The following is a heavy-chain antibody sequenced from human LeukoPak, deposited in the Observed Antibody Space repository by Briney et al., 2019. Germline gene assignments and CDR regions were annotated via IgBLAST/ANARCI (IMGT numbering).Heavy chain of an antibody. CDR2: ISSSSSYI. D-gene: IGHD3-16*02. J-gene: IGHJ4*02. V-gene: IGHV3-21*01. CDR1: GFTFSSYS. CDR3: ARGLTCVGVIVIL. Sequence: GGSLRLSCAASGFTFSSYSMNWVRQAPGKGLEWVSSISSSSSYIYYADSVKGRFTLSRATATNSLYLQMTSLRAEDTAVYYCARGLTCVGVIVILWGQGTLVTVSS.